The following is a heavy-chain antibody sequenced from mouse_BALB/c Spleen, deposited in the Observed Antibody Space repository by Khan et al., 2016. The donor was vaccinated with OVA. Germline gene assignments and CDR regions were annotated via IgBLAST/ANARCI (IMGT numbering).Heavy chain of an antibody. J-gene: IGHJ2*01. V-gene: IGHV2-2*02. Sequence: QVQLKQSGPGLVQPSQSLSITCTVSGFSLTNYGVHWVRQSPGKGLEWLGVIWSGGITDYNATFISRLSISKDISKSQVFFKMNSLQANDTAIYYCDKNRNVYFDYWGQGTTLTVSS. CDR3: DKNRNVYFDY. CDR1: GFSLTNYG. CDR2: IWSGGIT.